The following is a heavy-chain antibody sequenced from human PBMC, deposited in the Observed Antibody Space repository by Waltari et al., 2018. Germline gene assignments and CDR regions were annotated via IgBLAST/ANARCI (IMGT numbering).Heavy chain of an antibody. V-gene: IGHV4-59*13. D-gene: IGHD3-9*01. Sequence: QVQLQESGPGLVKPSETLSLTCTVSGGSISSYYWSWIRQPPGKGLEWIGCIYYSGSTNYRPSLRSRVTISVDTSKNQCSLKLSSVTAADTAVYYCARGGHYDILMDYWGQGTLVTVSS. CDR3: ARGGHYDILMDY. CDR1: GGSISSYY. J-gene: IGHJ4*02. CDR2: IYYSGST.